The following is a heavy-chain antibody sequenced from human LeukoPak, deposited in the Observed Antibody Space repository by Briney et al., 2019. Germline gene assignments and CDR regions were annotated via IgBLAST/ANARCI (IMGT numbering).Heavy chain of an antibody. Sequence: SETLSLTCTVSGGSISSYYWTWIRQPPGQGVEWIGYVYYSGITSFNPSLRSRVTMSVDTSRNQFSLKLTSVTAADTAVYYCARWTDGDPPHWYFDLWGRGTLVSVSS. V-gene: IGHV4-59*01. D-gene: IGHD4-17*01. CDR3: ARWTDGDPPHWYFDL. J-gene: IGHJ2*01. CDR2: VYYSGIT. CDR1: GGSISSYY.